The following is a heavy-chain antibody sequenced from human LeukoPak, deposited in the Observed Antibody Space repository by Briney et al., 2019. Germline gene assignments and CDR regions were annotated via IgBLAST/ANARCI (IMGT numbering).Heavy chain of an antibody. V-gene: IGHV1-8*01. CDR3: ARGASREDYYYYYMDV. Sequence: ASVKVSCKASGYTFTTYDINWVRQSTGQGLEWMEWMNPNSGNTGYAQKFQGRVTMTRNTSISTAYMELGSLRSEDTAVYYCARGASREDYYYYYMDVWGKGTTVTVSS. CDR2: MNPNSGNT. J-gene: IGHJ6*03. CDR1: GYTFTTYD.